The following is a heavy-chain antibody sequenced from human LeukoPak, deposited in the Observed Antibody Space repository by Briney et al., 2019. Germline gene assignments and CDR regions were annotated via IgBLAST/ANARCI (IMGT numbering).Heavy chain of an antibody. CDR3: ARSHGYTDDY. V-gene: IGHV3-9*01. J-gene: IGHJ4*02. Sequence: GGSLRLSCAASGFTFDDYAMHWVRQAPGKGLEWVSGISRNSGSIAYADSVKGRFTISRDNAKNTLYLQMNSLRAEDTAVYYCARSHGYTDDYWGQGTLVTVSS. CDR1: GFTFDDYA. CDR2: ISRNSGSI. D-gene: IGHD5-18*01.